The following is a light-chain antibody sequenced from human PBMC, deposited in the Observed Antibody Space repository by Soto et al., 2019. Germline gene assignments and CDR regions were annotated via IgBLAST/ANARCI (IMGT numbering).Light chain of an antibody. CDR3: QQSYSTPLFS. CDR1: QSVLYSSNNKNY. Sequence: DIVMTQSPDSLAVSLGERATINCKSSQSVLYSSNNKNYLAWYQQKPGQPPKLLIYWASTRESGVPDRFSGSWSGTDYTLTISSLQAEDAAVYSCQQSYSTPLFSFGPGTKVDIK. V-gene: IGKV4-1*01. CDR2: WAS. J-gene: IGKJ3*01.